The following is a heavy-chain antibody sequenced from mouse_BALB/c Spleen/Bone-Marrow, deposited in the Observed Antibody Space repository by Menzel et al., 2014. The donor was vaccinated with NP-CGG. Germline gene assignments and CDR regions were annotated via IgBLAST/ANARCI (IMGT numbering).Heavy chain of an antibody. CDR2: IDPANGNT. CDR1: GFNIKDTY. V-gene: IGHV14-3*02. CDR3: ASYYYGSSLFAY. Sequence: VQLKDSGAELVKPGASVKLSCTASGFNIKDTYMHWVKQRPEQGLEWIGRIDPANGNTKYDPKFQGKATITADTSSNTAYLQLSSLTSEDTAVYYCASYYYGSSLFAYWGQGTLVTVSA. D-gene: IGHD1-1*01. J-gene: IGHJ3*01.